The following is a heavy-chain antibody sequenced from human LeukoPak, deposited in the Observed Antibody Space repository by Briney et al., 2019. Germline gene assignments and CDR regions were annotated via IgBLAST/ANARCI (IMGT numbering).Heavy chain of an antibody. CDR3: ARDGGDCSGDSCYGDY. J-gene: IGHJ4*02. D-gene: IGHD2-15*01. CDR2: IKWNDGST. V-gene: IGHV3-20*04. CDR1: GFTFDDYG. Sequence: GGPLRLSCAASGFTFDDYGMSWVRQAPGKGLEWVPSIKWNDGSTGYADSVKGRFTISRDNAKNSLYLQMRAEDTALYYCARDGGDCSGDSCYGDYWGQGTLVTVSS.